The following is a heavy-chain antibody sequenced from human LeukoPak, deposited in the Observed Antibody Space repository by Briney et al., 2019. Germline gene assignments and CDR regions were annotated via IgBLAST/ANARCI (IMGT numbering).Heavy chain of an antibody. CDR2: IYRGGDT. J-gene: IGHJ4*02. CDR1: GFVVSNNY. V-gene: IGHV3-53*01. CDR3: ARGLYYDGSGYYYHDY. Sequence: PGGSLRLSCAASGFVVSNNYLTWVRQAPGKGLEWVSVIYRGGDTFYGDSVKGRFTISRDNSKNTLYLQMNSLRAEDTAVYYCARGLYYDGSGYYYHDYWGQGTLVTVSS. D-gene: IGHD3-22*01.